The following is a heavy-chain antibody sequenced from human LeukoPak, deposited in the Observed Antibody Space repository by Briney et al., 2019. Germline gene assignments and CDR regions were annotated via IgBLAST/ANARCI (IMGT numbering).Heavy chain of an antibody. CDR2: IRSKAYGGTT. CDR3: TRGQGSSWYTDAFDI. CDR1: GFTFGDYA. V-gene: IGHV3-49*04. D-gene: IGHD6-13*01. Sequence: GRSLRLSCTASGFTFGDYAMSWVRQAPGKGLEWVGFIRSKAYGGTTEYAASVKGRFTISRDDSKSIAYLQMNSLKTEDTAVYYCTRGQGSSWYTDAFDIWGQGTMVTVSS. J-gene: IGHJ3*02.